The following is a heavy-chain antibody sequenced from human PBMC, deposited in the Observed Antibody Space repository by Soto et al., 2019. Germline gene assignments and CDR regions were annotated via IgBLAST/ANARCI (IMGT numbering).Heavy chain of an antibody. Sequence: GESLKISCKGSGYSFTSYWIGWVRQMPGKGLEWMGIIYPGDSDTRYSPSFQGQVTISADKSISTAYLQWSSLKASDTAMYYCAGESYCSSNSCTPYYYYGMDVWGQGTTVTVSS. J-gene: IGHJ6*02. CDR3: AGESYCSSNSCTPYYYYGMDV. CDR1: GYSFTSYW. CDR2: IYPGDSDT. V-gene: IGHV5-51*01. D-gene: IGHD2-2*01.